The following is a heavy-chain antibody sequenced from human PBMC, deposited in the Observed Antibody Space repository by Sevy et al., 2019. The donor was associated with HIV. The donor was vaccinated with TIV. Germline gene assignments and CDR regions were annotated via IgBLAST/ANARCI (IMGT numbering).Heavy chain of an antibody. V-gene: IGHV3-48*01. CDR3: AREGGYTDQGMDV. J-gene: IGHJ6*02. D-gene: IGHD5-12*01. Sequence: GGSLRLSCAASGFTFSSYSMNWVRQAPGKGLEWLSYIDSRSSNIYYADSVKGRFTVSRDNAKNSLCVQMNSLRGEDTAVYYCAREGGYTDQGMDVWGQGTTVTVSS. CDR2: IDSRSSNI. CDR1: GFTFSSYS.